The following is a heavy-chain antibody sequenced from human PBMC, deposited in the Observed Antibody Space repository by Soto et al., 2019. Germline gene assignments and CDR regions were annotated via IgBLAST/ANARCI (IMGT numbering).Heavy chain of an antibody. CDR1: GYTFTSYY. CDR2: FNPSGGST. CDR3: ARNTLENIVVVVAARRTNYGMDV. V-gene: IGHV1-46*01. J-gene: IGHJ6*02. Sequence: ASVKVSCKASGYTFTSYYMHWVRQAPGQGLEWMGIFNPSGGSTSYAQKFQGRVTMTRDTSTSTVYMELSSLRSEDTAVYYCARNTLENIVVVVAARRTNYGMDVWGQGTTVTVSS. D-gene: IGHD2-15*01.